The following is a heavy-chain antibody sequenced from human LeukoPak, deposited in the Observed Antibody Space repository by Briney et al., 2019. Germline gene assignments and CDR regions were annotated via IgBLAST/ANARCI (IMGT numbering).Heavy chain of an antibody. D-gene: IGHD6-19*01. CDR1: GYSFTSYW. CDR2: IYPGDSDT. V-gene: IGHV5-51*01. CDR3: ASGQWLVAGGYYFDY. Sequence: KGGESLKISCKGSGYSFTSYWIGWVRQMPGKGLEWMGIIYPGDSDTRYSPSFQGQVTISADKSISTAYLQWSSLKASDTAMYYCASGQWLVAGGYYFDYWGQGTLVTVSS. J-gene: IGHJ4*02.